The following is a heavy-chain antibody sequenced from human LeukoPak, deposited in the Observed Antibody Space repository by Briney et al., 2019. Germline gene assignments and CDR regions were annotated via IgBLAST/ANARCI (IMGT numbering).Heavy chain of an antibody. V-gene: IGHV1-2*02. D-gene: IGHD4-17*01. J-gene: IGHJ5*02. CDR2: INPNSGGT. Sequence: ASVKVSRKASGYTFTGYYMHWVRQAPGQGLEWMGWINPNSGGTNYAQKFQGRVTMTRDTSISTAYMELSRLRSDDTAVYYCARDSTVTSWFDPWGQGTLVTVSS. CDR1: GYTFTGYY. CDR3: ARDSTVTSWFDP.